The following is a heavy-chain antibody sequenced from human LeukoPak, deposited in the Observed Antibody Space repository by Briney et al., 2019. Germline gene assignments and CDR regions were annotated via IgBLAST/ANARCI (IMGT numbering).Heavy chain of an antibody. CDR2: IYYSGST. CDR3: ARHEISSSWYPAFLDY. CDR1: GGSISSGGYY. D-gene: IGHD6-13*01. Sequence: PSETLSLTCTVSGGSISSGGYYWSWIRQHPGKGLEWIGSIYYSGSTYYNPSLKSRVTISVDTSKNQFSLKLNSVTAADTAVYYCARHEISSSWYPAFLDYWGQGTLVTVSS. V-gene: IGHV4-31*03. J-gene: IGHJ4*02.